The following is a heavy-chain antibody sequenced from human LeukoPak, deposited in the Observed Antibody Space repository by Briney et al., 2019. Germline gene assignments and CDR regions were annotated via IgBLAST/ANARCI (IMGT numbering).Heavy chain of an antibody. V-gene: IGHV3-7*05. CDR3: ARDRVTMVRGVNYYFDY. D-gene: IGHD3-10*01. J-gene: IGHJ4*02. CDR1: GFTFSSYW. CDR2: IKQDGSEK. Sequence: GGSLRLSYAASGFTFSSYWMSWVRQAPGKGLEWVANIKQDGSEKYYVDSVKGRFTISRDNAKNSLYLQMNSLRAEDTAVYYCARDRVTMVRGVNYYFDYWGQGTLVTVSS.